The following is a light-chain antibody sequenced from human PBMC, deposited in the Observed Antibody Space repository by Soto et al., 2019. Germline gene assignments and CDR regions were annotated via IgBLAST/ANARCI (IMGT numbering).Light chain of an antibody. V-gene: IGLV1-40*01. CDR3: QSYDSSLTDI. J-gene: IGLJ1*01. CDR1: SSNIGAGYD. Sequence: QSVLTQPPSVSGAPGQRVTISCTGSSSNIGAGYDVHWYQQLPGTAPKLLIYGNSNRPSGVPDRVSGSKSGTSASLAITGLQAEDEADYSCQSYDSSLTDIFGTGTKLTVL. CDR2: GNS.